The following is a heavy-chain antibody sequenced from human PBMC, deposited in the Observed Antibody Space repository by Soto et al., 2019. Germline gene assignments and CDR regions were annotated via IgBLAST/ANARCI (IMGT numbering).Heavy chain of an antibody. D-gene: IGHD4-17*01. CDR3: AREASYYGAAPWFFDL. CDR2: ISAYNGNT. V-gene: IGHV1-18*01. CDR1: GYTFTSYG. J-gene: IGHJ2*01. Sequence: GASLKVSCKASGYTFTSYGISWVRQAPGQGLEWMGWISAYNGNTNYAQKLQGRVTMTTDTSTSTAHMELRSLRSDDTAVYYCAREASYYGAAPWFFDLWGRGTLVTVSS.